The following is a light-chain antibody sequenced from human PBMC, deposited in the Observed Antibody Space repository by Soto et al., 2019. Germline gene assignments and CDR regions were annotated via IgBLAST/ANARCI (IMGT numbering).Light chain of an antibody. CDR1: QSVSSY. J-gene: IGKJ5*01. CDR3: QQRSNWPPIT. Sequence: EIVLTQSPATLSLSPGERATLSCRASQSVSSYLAWYQQKPGQAPRLLIYDASNRATGIPARFSGSGSVTDFTLTICSLEPEDFAFYYCQQRSNWPPITFGQGTRLEIK. V-gene: IGKV3-11*01. CDR2: DAS.